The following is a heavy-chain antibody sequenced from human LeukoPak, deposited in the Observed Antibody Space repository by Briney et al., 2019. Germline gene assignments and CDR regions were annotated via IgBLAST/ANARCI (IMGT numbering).Heavy chain of an antibody. CDR3: AKAGRSRDGFFVKEAWFDP. Sequence: PGGSLRLSCAASGFTFDDYAMHWVRQAPGKGLEWVSAISWNSGSIGYADSVKGRFTISRDNAKDSLYLQMNSLRAEDTALYYCAKAGRSRDGFFVKEAWFDPWGQGTLVTVSS. CDR2: ISWNSGSI. D-gene: IGHD5-24*01. V-gene: IGHV3-9*01. J-gene: IGHJ5*02. CDR1: GFTFDDYA.